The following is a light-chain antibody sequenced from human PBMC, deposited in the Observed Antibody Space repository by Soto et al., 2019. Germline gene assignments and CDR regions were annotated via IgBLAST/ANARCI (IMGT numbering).Light chain of an antibody. Sequence: QSALTQPPSASGTPGQRVTISCSGGSYNIGTNSVNWYQQLPGRAPKLLIYNNDLRPSGVPVRFSGSKSGTSASLAISGLQSEDEADYYCAAWDDSLNGFYVFGIGTKVTVL. CDR1: SYNIGTNS. CDR3: AAWDDSLNGFYV. CDR2: NND. V-gene: IGLV1-44*01. J-gene: IGLJ1*01.